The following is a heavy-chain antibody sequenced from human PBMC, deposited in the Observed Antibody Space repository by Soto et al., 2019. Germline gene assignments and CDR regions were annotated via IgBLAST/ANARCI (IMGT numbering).Heavy chain of an antibody. V-gene: IGHV3-23*01. J-gene: IGHJ5*02. CDR3: AXGSYSLAAARRWAPFDP. CDR2: ISGSGGST. CDR1: GFTFSSYA. D-gene: IGHD6-13*01. Sequence: GGSLRLSCAASGFTFSSYAMSWVRQAPGKGLEWVSAISGSGGSTYYADSVKGRFTISRDNSKNTLYLQMNSLRAEDTAVYYCAXGSYSLAAARRWAPFDPWGQGTLVTVSS.